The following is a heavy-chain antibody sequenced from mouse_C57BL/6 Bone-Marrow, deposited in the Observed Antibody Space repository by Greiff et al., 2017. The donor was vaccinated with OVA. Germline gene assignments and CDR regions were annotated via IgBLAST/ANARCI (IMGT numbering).Heavy chain of an antibody. CDR3: TRRAYYYGSSYAY. D-gene: IGHD1-1*01. CDR2: IDPETGGT. Sequence: QVQLQQSGAELVRPGASVTLSCKASGYTFTDYEMHWVKQTPVHGLEWIGAIDPETGGTAYNQKFKGKAILTADKSSSTAYMELRSLTSEDSAVSYVTRRAYYYGSSYAYWGQGTLVTVSA. V-gene: IGHV1-15*01. CDR1: GYTFTDYE. J-gene: IGHJ3*01.